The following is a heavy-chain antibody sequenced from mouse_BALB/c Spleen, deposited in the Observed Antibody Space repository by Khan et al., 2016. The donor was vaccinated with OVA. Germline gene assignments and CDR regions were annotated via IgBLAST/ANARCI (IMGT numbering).Heavy chain of an antibody. V-gene: IGHV5-6-5*01. CDR2: ISSGGST. CDR1: GFTYSNYA. J-gene: IGHJ3*01. Sequence: EVELVESGGGLVQPGGSLKLSCAASGFTYSNYAMSWVRQTPEKRLEWVASISSGGSTYYPDSVKGRFTISRDNSRNILTLQMSSRRSEDTAMYYGARDYWFAYWGQGTLVTVSA. CDR3: ARDYWFAY.